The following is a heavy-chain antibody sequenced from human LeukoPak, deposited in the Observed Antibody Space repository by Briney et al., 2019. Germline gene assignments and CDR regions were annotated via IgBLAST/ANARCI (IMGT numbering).Heavy chain of an antibody. CDR1: GFTFITYC. CDR3: AREKAFLEWLSAGRRDGYYMDV. D-gene: IGHD3-3*02. V-gene: IGHV3-21*01. J-gene: IGHJ6*03. Sequence: GESLTLSCAASGFTFITYCMNWVRQAPGKGLEWVSSISSSRSYIYYADSVKGRFTISRDNAKNSLSLQRNSLRAEDTALFYCAREKAFLEWLSAGRRDGYYMDVWGKGTTVTVSS. CDR2: ISSSRSYI.